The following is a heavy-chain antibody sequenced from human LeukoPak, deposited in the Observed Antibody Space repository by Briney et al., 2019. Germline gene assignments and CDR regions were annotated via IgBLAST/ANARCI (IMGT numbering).Heavy chain of an antibody. Sequence: PGTSLTLSCAASGFAFSTFAMHWVRQAPGKGPEWVAVISYDGRDKHHADSVKGRFTISRDNSKNTLYLQMDNLRLEDTALYFCAKDKNQMARYFFDYWGQGALVTVSS. V-gene: IGHV3-30*04. CDR1: GFAFSTFA. J-gene: IGHJ4*02. CDR3: AKDKNQMARYFFDY. CDR2: ISYDGRDK. D-gene: IGHD2-8*01.